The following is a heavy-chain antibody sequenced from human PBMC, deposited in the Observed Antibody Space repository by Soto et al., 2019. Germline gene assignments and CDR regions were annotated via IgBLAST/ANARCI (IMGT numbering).Heavy chain of an antibody. CDR2: INPSGGST. CDR1: GYTFTSYY. D-gene: IGHD2-15*01. V-gene: IGHV1-46*03. CDR3: ARDGVVVVAAGYFDY. J-gene: IGHJ4*02. Sequence: ASVKVSCKASGYTFTSYYMHWVRQAPGQGLEWMGIINPSGGSTSYAQKFQGRVTMTRDTSTSTVYMELSSLRSEDTAVYYCARDGVVVVAAGYFDYWGQGTLVTVSS.